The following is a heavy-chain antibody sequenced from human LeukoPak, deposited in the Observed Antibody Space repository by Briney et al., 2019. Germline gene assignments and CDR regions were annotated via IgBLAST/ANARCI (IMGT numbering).Heavy chain of an antibody. CDR2: IYHSGST. J-gene: IGHJ6*03. Sequence: PSETLSLTCTVSGYSISSGYYWGWIRQPPGKGLEWIGSIYHSGSTYYNPSLKSRVTISVDTSKNQFSLKLSSVTAADTAVYYCASGIAARPNYYYYYYMDVRGKGTTVTVSS. V-gene: IGHV4-38-2*02. D-gene: IGHD6-6*01. CDR3: ASGIAARPNYYYYYYMDV. CDR1: GYSISSGYY.